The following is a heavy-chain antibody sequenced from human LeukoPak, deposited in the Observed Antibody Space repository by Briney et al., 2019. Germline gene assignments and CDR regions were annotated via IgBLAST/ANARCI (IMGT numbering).Heavy chain of an antibody. D-gene: IGHD3-22*01. CDR3: AQSKSYYGSSGYDFDS. CDR1: GFSLSTSGVG. J-gene: IGHJ4*02. Sequence: SGPALVKPTQTLTLTCTFSGFSLSTSGVGVDWIRQPPGKALEWLAVIYWDDDKRYSPSLKSRLTITGDTSKNQVVLTMTNVDPVDTATYYCAQSKSYYGSSGYDFDSWGQGTLVTVSS. CDR2: IYWDDDK. V-gene: IGHV2-5*02.